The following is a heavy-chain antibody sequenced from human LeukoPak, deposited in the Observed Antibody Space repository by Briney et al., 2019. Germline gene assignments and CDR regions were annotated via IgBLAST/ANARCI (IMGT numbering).Heavy chain of an antibody. J-gene: IGHJ4*01. D-gene: IGHD3-9*01. CDR2: ISYDGNKT. Sequence: GGSLRLSCAASGFTFSSYAMHWVRQAPGKGLECMSLISYDGNKTYYTDPAKVGFTISRAHSKNTLYLNMDLLRAEATVGYCGASEMSYTGDYIVYWG. CDR1: GFTFSSYA. V-gene: IGHV3-30-3*01. CDR3: ASEMSYTGDYIVY.